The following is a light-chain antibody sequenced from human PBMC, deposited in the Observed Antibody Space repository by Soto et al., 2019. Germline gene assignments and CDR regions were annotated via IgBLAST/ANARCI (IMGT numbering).Light chain of an antibody. V-gene: IGLV1-51*01. CDR1: SSNIGNNY. CDR3: GTWDSSLSELYV. CDR2: DNN. J-gene: IGLJ1*01. Sequence: QSVLTQPPSVSAAPGQKVTISCSGSSSNIGNNYVSWYQQLPGTAPKVLIYDNNKRPSGIPDRFSGSKSGTSATLGITGLQTGDEADYYCGTWDSSLSELYVFGTGTKVTVL.